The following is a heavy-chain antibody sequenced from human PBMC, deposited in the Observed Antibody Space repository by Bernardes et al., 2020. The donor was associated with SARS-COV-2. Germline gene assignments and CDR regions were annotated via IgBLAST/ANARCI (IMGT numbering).Heavy chain of an antibody. D-gene: IGHD6-19*01. CDR2: TYHSGST. CDR3: ARFWWQWLVLSRGWVDY. Sequence: SETLSLTCAVSGFSISSGYYWGWIRQPPGKGLEWIGSTYHSGSTYYNPSLKSRVTMSVDTSNNQFSLKLSSVTAADTAVYFCARFWWQWLVLSRGWVDYWGQGTLVTVSS. V-gene: IGHV4-38-2*01. CDR1: GFSISSGYY. J-gene: IGHJ4*02.